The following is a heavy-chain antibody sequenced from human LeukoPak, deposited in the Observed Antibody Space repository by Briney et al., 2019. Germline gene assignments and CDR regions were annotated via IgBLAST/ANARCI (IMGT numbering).Heavy chain of an antibody. CDR1: GGTFSSYA. Sequence: GASVKVSCKASGGTFSSYAISWVRQAPGQGLEWMGGIIPIFGTANYAQKFQGRVTITADESTSTAHMELSSLRSEDTAVYYCASSYDFNWFDPWGQGTLVTVSS. J-gene: IGHJ5*02. D-gene: IGHD3/OR15-3a*01. V-gene: IGHV1-69*13. CDR2: IIPIFGTA. CDR3: ASSYDFNWFDP.